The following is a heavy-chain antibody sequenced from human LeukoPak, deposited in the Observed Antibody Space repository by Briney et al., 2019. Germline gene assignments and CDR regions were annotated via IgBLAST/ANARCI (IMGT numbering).Heavy chain of an antibody. CDR3: VRVAGGSFAFDI. V-gene: IGHV3-48*02. CDR1: GFTFSSYS. Sequence: GGSLRLSCEASGFTFSSYSVSWVRQAPGKGPQWVSYISSSGITIYYADSVKGRFTISRDNAKNSLFLQMSSLRDEDTAVYYCVRVAGGSFAFDIWGQGTMVTVSS. D-gene: IGHD3-16*01. J-gene: IGHJ3*02. CDR2: ISSSGITI.